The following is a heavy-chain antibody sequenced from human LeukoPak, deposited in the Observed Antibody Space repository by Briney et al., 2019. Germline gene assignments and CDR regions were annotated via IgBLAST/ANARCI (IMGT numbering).Heavy chain of an antibody. D-gene: IGHD6-19*01. CDR1: GGSISSSSYY. CDR2: IYYSGST. Sequence: SETLSLTCTVSGGSISSSSYYWGWIRQPPGKGLEWIGSIYYSGSTYYNPSLKSRVTISIDTSKNQFSLKLSSVTAADTAVYYCARQGWASYYYYGVDVWGQGTTVTVSS. V-gene: IGHV4-39*01. CDR3: ARQGWASYYYYGVDV. J-gene: IGHJ6*02.